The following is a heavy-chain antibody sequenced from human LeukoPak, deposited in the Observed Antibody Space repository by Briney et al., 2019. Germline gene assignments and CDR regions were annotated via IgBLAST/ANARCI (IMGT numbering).Heavy chain of an antibody. CDR2: ISGDEIWT. J-gene: IGHJ4*02. D-gene: IGHD4-23*01. CDR3: ARGRPHGNDY. CDR1: GFTLSNYW. V-gene: IGHV3-74*01. Sequence: GGSLRLSCAASGFTLSNYWMHWVRQAPGKGLVWVSRISGDEIWTSYADSVKGRFSISRDNAKNTLYLQMNSLRVEDTAVYYCARGRPHGNDYWGQGTLVTVSS.